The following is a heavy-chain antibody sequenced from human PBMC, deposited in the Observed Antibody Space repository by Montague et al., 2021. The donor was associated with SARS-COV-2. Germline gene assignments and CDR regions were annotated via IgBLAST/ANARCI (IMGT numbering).Heavy chain of an antibody. Sequence: SETLSLTCAVHTTSFSGYYRGWIRLSPGKGLEWNGVVDQSGKTNYNPTLKSRVTISADTSKSQFSLKLNSVTAADTVVYYCVRGWGSWCHWGQGTLVTVSS. V-gene: IGHV4-34*01. CDR3: VRGWGSWCH. CDR1: TTSFSGYY. CDR2: VDQSGKT. J-gene: IGHJ4*02. D-gene: IGHD3-16*01.